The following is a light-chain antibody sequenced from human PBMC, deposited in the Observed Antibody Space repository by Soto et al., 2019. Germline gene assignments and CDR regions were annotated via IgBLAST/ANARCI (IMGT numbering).Light chain of an antibody. V-gene: IGKV3-11*01. CDR1: QTVSSY. CDR3: QQRSEWHYT. CDR2: DAS. J-gene: IGKJ4*01. Sequence: EIVLTQSPATLSLSPGDRATLSCRASQTVSSYLAWYQQKPGQAPRLLIYDASSRATGIPARFSGSGSGTDFTLTITSLEPEDFEVYHCQQRSEWHYTFGGGTKVEIK.